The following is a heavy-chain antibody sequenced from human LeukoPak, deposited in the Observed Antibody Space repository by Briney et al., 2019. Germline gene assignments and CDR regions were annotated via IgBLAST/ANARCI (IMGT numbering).Heavy chain of an antibody. Sequence: SETLSLTCTVSGGSISSYYWSWIRQPPGKGLEWIGYIYYSGSTNYNPSPKSRVTISMDKSKNQISLRLTSVTAADTAVYYCARSPTKRVPEDYWGQGTLVTVSS. V-gene: IGHV4-59*12. D-gene: IGHD2-2*01. CDR2: IYYSGST. CDR1: GGSISSYY. CDR3: ARSPTKRVPEDY. J-gene: IGHJ4*02.